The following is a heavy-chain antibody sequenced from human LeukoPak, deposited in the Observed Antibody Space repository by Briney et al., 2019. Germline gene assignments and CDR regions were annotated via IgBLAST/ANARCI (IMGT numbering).Heavy chain of an antibody. CDR3: AREILAPGKTHDY. V-gene: IGHV3-74*01. Sequence: GGSLRLSCVASGFTFSNYWMHWVRQVPGKGLVWVSRINDDGSATFYADSVKGRFTISRDNAKNTLFLQMSSLRAEDTAVYFCAREILAPGKTHDYWGQGTLVTVSS. CDR2: INDDGSAT. J-gene: IGHJ4*02. CDR1: GFTFSNYW.